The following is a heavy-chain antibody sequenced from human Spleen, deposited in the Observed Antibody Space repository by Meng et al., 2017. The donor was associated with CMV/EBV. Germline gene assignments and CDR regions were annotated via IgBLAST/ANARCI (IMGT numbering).Heavy chain of an antibody. Sequence: GESLKISCAASRFTFSSYSVNWVRQAPGKGLEWVSYISSSSTIYYADSVKGRFTISRDNAKNSLYLQMNSLRAEDTAVYYCARDKYREWTFDPWGQGTLVTVSS. CDR1: RFTFSSYS. D-gene: IGHD2-2*01. V-gene: IGHV3-48*04. J-gene: IGHJ5*02. CDR3: ARDKYREWTFDP. CDR2: ISSSSTI.